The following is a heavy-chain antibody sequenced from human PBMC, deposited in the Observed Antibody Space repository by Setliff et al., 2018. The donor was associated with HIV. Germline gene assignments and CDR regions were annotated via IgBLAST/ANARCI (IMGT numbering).Heavy chain of an antibody. CDR1: GFTFSNYN. D-gene: IGHD1-26*01. J-gene: IGHJ4*02. Sequence: GGSLRLSCVASGFTFSNYNMNWVRQAPGKGLEWVSSIGGTSDYKNYAGSVRGRFTSSRDNAESSLFLQMNSLRAEDTAVYYCTRGGTYYDYWGQGTLVTVSS. V-gene: IGHV3-21*01. CDR2: IGGTSDYK. CDR3: TRGGTYYDY.